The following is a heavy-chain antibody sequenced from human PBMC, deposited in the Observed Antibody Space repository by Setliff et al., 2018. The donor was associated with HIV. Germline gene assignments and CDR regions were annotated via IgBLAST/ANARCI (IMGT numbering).Heavy chain of an antibody. CDR2: IDHSGST. CDR1: DDSITGNNW. V-gene: IGHV4-4*02. Sequence: SETLSLTCTVSDDSITGNNWWNWFRQPPGKGLEWIGEIDHSGSTNYSPSLKRRVTMSVDKSKKQFSLKLKSMSAADTAVYYCARLHTDYGSWYFDAWGPGTLVTVSS. CDR3: ARLHTDYGSWYFDA. D-gene: IGHD3-10*01. J-gene: IGHJ5*02.